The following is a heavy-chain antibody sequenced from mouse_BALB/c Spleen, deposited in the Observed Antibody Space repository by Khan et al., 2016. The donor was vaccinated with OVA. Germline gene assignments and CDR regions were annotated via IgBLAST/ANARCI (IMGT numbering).Heavy chain of an antibody. CDR3: ARSTYRYAFVY. CDR1: GDSITSGY. Sequence: EVQLQESGPSLVKPSQTLSLTCSVTGDSITSGYWNWIRKFPENKLEYMGYIIYTGYTYYNPSLQSRLSITRPTSKNQYYLQLNSVTDEDTVTYYCARSTYRYAFVYWGQGTLVTVSA. J-gene: IGHJ3*01. V-gene: IGHV3-8*02. D-gene: IGHD2-12*01. CDR2: IIYTGYT.